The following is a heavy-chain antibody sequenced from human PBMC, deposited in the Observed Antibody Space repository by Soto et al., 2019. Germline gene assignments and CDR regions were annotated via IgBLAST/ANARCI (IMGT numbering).Heavy chain of an antibody. Sequence: QVQLQESGPGLVKPSQTLSLTCTVSGDSISRDDYYWSWIRQDPGKGLEWIGYIFYSGNTYYNPSLKSRVTVSVDTSKNQSSLKLTSVTAADTAVYYCARAGYYNMWVYYFDLWGRGTLVSVSS. CDR2: IFYSGNT. V-gene: IGHV4-31*03. J-gene: IGHJ4*02. CDR1: GDSISRDDYY. CDR3: ARAGYYNMWVYYFDL. D-gene: IGHD3-9*01.